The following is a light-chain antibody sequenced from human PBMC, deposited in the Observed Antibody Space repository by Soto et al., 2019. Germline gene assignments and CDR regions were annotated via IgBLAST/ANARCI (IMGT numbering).Light chain of an antibody. CDR3: QQYGSLPRT. Sequence: EIVLTQSPGTLSLSPGERATLSCRASQSVSSSYLAWYQQKPGQAPRLLIYGASSRATGIPDRFSGSGSGTDFTLTISRLEHEDCAVYYCQQYGSLPRTFGQGTRLEIK. CDR1: QSVSSSY. J-gene: IGKJ5*01. CDR2: GAS. V-gene: IGKV3-20*01.